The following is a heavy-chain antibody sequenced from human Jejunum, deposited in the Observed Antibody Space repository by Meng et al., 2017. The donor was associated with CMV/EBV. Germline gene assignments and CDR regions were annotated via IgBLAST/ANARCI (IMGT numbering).Heavy chain of an antibody. CDR2: IYHSGTS. CDR3: ARARSSSWYYDY. V-gene: IGHV4-38-2*01. Sequence: VSGFSIPGGCYWGWIRQAPGGGLEWIGNIYHSGTSYNNPSLKSRVTMSVYTSKNQFSVKLDSVTAADTAVYYCARARSSSWYYDYWGRGTLGTVSS. J-gene: IGHJ4*02. CDR1: GFSIPGGCY. D-gene: IGHD6-13*01.